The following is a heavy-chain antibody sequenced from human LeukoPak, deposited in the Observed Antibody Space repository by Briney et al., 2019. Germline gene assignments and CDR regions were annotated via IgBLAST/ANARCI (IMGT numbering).Heavy chain of an antibody. CDR2: INHSGST. Sequence: GSLRLPCAASGFTFSSYAMSWVRQPPGKGLEWIGEINHSGSTNYNPSLKSRVTISVDTSKNQFSLKLSSVTAADTAVYYCARRRVAVAGCFGYWGQGTLVTVSS. CDR3: ARRRVAVAGCFGY. CDR1: GFTFSSYA. V-gene: IGHV4-34*01. D-gene: IGHD6-19*01. J-gene: IGHJ4*02.